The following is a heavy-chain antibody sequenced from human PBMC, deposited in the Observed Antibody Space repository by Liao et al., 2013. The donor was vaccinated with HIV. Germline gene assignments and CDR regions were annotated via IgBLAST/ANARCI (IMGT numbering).Heavy chain of an antibody. CDR2: IYHSGST. V-gene: IGHV4-30-2*01. D-gene: IGHD3-9*01. J-gene: IGHJ3*02. CDR3: ARGRYILTGYFAFDI. CDR1: GGSISSDDYY. Sequence: QLLLQESGPGLVKPSQTLSLNCSVSGGSISSDDYYWSWIRQPPGKGLEWIGYIYHSGSTYYSPSLKSRVTISVDRSRNQFSLKLSSVTAADTAVYYCARGRYILTGYFAFDIWGQGTMVTVSS.